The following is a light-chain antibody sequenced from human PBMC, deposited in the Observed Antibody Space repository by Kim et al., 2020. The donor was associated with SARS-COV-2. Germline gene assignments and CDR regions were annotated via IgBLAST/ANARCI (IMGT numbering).Light chain of an antibody. CDR1: HSVRSKY. V-gene: IGKV3-20*01. CDR2: TVS. J-gene: IGKJ1*01. Sequence: SRRERADPPCRASHSVRSKYLAWYKHRTGEAPRLLIYTVSTRGSGIPDRFSGSGSRTYFTLTISTLEPGDFAVYYCQQYGEPARTFVQGT. CDR3: QQYGEPART.